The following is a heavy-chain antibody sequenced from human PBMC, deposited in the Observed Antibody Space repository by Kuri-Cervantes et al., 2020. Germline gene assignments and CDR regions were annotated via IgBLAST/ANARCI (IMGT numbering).Heavy chain of an antibody. J-gene: IGHJ4*02. CDR2: IIPIFGTA. CDR1: GYTFTGYY. D-gene: IGHD3-22*01. V-gene: IGHV1-69*13. CDR3: ARDQFDYDSSGIFDY. Sequence: SVKVSCKASGYTFTGYYMHWVRQAPGQGLEWMGGIIPIFGTANYAQKFQGRVTITADESRSTAYMELSSLRSEDTAVYYCARDQFDYDSSGIFDYWGQGTLVTVSS.